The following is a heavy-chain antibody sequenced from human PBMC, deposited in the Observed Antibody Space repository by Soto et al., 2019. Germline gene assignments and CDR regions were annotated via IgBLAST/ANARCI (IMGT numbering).Heavy chain of an antibody. V-gene: IGHV3-23*01. CDR3: AKDRTENWFDP. CDR1: GFTFSHYA. J-gene: IGHJ5*02. Sequence: GGSLRLSCAASGFTFSHYALSWVRQAPGKGLEWVSTISGSGGSTYYADSVKGRFTISRDNSKNTLYLQMNSLRAEDTAVYYCAKDRTENWFDPWGQGTLVTVSS. CDR2: ISGSGGST.